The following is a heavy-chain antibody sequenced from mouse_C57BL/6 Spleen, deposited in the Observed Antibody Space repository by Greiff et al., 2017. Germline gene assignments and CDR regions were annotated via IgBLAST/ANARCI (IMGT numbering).Heavy chain of an antibody. CDR1: GYTFTSYW. V-gene: IGHV1-50*01. J-gene: IGHJ4*01. CDR2: IDPSDSYT. CDR3: ARYPAIDY. Sequence: QVQLQQPGAELVKPGASVKLSCKTSGYTFTSYWMPWVKQRPGQGLEWIGEIDPSDSYTNYNQKFKGKATLTVDTSSSTAYMQLSSLTSEDSAVYYCARYPAIDYWGQGTSVTGSS.